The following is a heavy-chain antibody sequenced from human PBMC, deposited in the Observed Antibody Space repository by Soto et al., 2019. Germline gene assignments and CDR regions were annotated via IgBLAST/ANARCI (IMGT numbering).Heavy chain of an antibody. V-gene: IGHV4-39*01. D-gene: IGHD3-10*01. CDR2: IYYSGKT. J-gene: IGHJ5*02. Sequence: TSETLSLTCSVSGGSISNGRDYWGWIRQPPGKGLEWIATIYYSGKTYYNPSLKSRVTISVDTSKNQFSLKLISVTAADTAVYYCARLITMVRGPCLDPWGQGTLVTVSS. CDR1: GGSISNGRDY. CDR3: ARLITMVRGPCLDP.